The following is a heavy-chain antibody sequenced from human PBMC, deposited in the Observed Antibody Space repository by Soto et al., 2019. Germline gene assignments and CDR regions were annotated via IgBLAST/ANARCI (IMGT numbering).Heavy chain of an antibody. D-gene: IGHD6-19*01. Sequence: PSETLSLTCTVSGGSISSYYWSWIRQPPGKGLEWIGYIYYSGSTNYNPSLKSRVTISVDTSKNQFSLKLSSVTAADTAVYYCARVPGVYSSGWYDVDYYYGMDVWGQGTTVTVS. CDR1: GGSISSYY. CDR2: IYYSGST. CDR3: ARVPGVYSSGWYDVDYYYGMDV. J-gene: IGHJ6*02. V-gene: IGHV4-59*01.